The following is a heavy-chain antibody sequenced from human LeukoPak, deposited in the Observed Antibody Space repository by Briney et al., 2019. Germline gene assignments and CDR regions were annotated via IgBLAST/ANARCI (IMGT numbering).Heavy chain of an antibody. CDR1: GFTFSNYA. CDR2: ISGSGGST. V-gene: IGHV3-23*01. J-gene: IGHJ4*02. CDR3: ARDVEVCRIGACYWTTFDC. D-gene: IGHD2-21*02. Sequence: GGSLLLSCAASGFTFSNYAMTWVRQAPGRGLEWVSTISGSGGSTYYADSVKGRFTISRDTASDTVNLQMNSLRAEDTAVYYCARDVEVCRIGACYWTTFDCWGQGTLVTVSS.